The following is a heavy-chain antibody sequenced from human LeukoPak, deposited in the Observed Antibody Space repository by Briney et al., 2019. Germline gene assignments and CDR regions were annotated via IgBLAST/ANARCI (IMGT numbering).Heavy chain of an antibody. D-gene: IGHD5-18*01. CDR2: IYYSGST. V-gene: IGHV4-59*12. Sequence: SETLSLTCTVSGGSISSYYWSWIRQPPGKGLEWIGYIYYSGSTNYNPFLKSRVTMSVDTSKNQFSLKLSSVTAADTAVYYCARDGGGYSYGYYYYGMDVWGQGATVTVSS. CDR3: ARDGGGYSYGYYYYGMDV. CDR1: GGSISSYY. J-gene: IGHJ6*02.